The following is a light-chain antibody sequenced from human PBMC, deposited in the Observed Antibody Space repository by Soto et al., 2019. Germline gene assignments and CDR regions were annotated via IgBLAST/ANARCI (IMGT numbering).Light chain of an antibody. CDR1: PSMSSW. J-gene: IGKJ1*01. CDR2: DAS. V-gene: IGKV1-5*01. CDR3: QQYNSYSPWT. Sequence: DIQMTTSPSILSASVGSSVTMTGQASPSMSSWLAWYQQKPGKAPKLLIYDASSLESGVPSRFSGSGSGTEFTLTISSLQPDDFATYYGQQYNSYSPWTVGQGTKGAIK.